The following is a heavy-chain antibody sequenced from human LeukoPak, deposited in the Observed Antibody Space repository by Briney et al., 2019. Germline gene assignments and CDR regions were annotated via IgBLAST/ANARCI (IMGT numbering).Heavy chain of an antibody. CDR1: GFTLSSYW. V-gene: IGHV3-7*03. CDR2: VKEDGSEK. D-gene: IGHD3-10*01. J-gene: IGHJ3*02. CDR3: ARDWVAGVPFDAFDI. Sequence: GGSLRLSCAASGFTLSSYWMSWVRQAPGKGLEWVANVKEDGSEKYYVDSVKGRFTISRDNAKNSLYLHMNSLTAEDTAMYYCARDWVAGVPFDAFDIWGQGTMVSVSS.